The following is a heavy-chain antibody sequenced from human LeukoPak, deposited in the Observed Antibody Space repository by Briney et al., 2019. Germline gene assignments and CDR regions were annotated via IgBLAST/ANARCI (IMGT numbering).Heavy chain of an antibody. CDR2: IYYSGST. CDR3: ARVRVSMVRGSYGSAFDI. D-gene: IGHD3-10*01. V-gene: IGHV4-39*07. J-gene: IGHJ3*02. CDR1: GGSITSSGYY. Sequence: SETLSLTSTVPGGSITSSGYYWGWIRQPPGKGLEWIGGIYYSGSTYYNPSLKSRVTISVDTSKNQFSLKLSSVTAADTAVYYCARVRVSMVRGSYGSAFDIWGQGTMVTVSS.